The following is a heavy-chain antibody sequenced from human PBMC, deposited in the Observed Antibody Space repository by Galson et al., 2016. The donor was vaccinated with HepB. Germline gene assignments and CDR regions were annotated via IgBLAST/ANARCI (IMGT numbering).Heavy chain of an antibody. CDR2: TRNKANSYST. CDR3: ARSGEPS. Sequence: SLRLSCAASGFTFSDHYMDWVRQSPGKGLEWVGRTRNKANSYSTAYAASVKGRFTVSRDESKNSLYLQMDSLRAEDTAVYYCARSGEPSWGQGTLVTVSS. V-gene: IGHV3-72*01. CDR1: GFTFSDHY. D-gene: IGHD4-17*01. J-gene: IGHJ5*02.